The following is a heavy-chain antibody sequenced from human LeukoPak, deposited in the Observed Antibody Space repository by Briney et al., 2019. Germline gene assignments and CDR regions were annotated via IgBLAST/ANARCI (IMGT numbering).Heavy chain of an antibody. CDR1: GGAFSSYA. CDR2: IIPIFGTA. V-gene: IGHV1-69*05. D-gene: IGHD2-15*01. J-gene: IGHJ4*02. CDR3: ASELDCSGGSCYGY. Sequence: SVKVSCKASGGAFSSYAISWVRQAPGQGLEWMGGIIPIFGTANYAQKFQGRVTITTDESTSTAYMELSSLRSEDTAVYYCASELDCSGGSCYGYWGQGTLVTVCS.